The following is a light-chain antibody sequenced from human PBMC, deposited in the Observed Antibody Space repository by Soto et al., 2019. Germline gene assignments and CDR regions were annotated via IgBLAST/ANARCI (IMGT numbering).Light chain of an antibody. V-gene: IGLV2-14*01. CDR1: SSDVGGYNY. CDR3: SSYTSSSTLWV. J-gene: IGLJ2*01. Sequence: HSALTQPASVSGSPGQSITISCTGTSSDVGGYNYVSWYQQHPGKAPKLMIYEVSNRPSGVSNRFSGSKSGNTASLTISGLQAEDEADYYCSSYTSSSTLWVFGGGTKLTVL. CDR2: EVS.